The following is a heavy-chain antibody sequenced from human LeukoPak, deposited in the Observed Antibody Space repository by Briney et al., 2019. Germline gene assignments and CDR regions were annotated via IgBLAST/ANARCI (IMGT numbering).Heavy chain of an antibody. D-gene: IGHD2-15*01. Sequence: SETLSLTCTVSGGSISSYYWSWIRQPPGKGLEWIGYIYYSGSTNYNPSLKSRVTISVDTSKNQFSLKLSSVTAADTAVYYCARGSDCSGSGFDYWGQGTLVTVSS. J-gene: IGHJ4*02. CDR1: GGSISSYY. CDR3: ARGSDCSGSGFDY. CDR2: IYYSGST. V-gene: IGHV4-59*01.